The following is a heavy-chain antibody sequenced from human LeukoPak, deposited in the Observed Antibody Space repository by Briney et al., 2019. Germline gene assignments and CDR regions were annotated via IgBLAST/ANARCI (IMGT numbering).Heavy chain of an antibody. CDR1: GFTFDDYA. D-gene: IGHD6-19*01. J-gene: IGHJ4*02. CDR2: ISWNSGSI. V-gene: IGHV3-9*01. Sequence: PGRPLRLSCAASGFTFDDYAMHWVRQAPGKGLEWVSGISWNSGSIGYADSVKGRFTISRDNAKNSLYLQMNSLRAEDTALYYCAKDSTLATHSSGWYSYFDYWGQGTLVTVSS. CDR3: AKDSTLATHSSGWYSYFDY.